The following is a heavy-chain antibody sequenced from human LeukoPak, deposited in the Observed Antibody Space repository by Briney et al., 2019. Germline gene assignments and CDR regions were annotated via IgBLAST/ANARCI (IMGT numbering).Heavy chain of an antibody. CDR1: GFTFSQYF. J-gene: IGHJ4*02. Sequence: GGSLRLSCAGSGFTFSQYFMPWVRQAPGKGLEYLSVISYNGEQTYYSKSVTGRFTISRDNSKNMLYLQMGSLRPEDTAVYFCARDPSVGGFSGSELDFWGQGTLVTVSS. D-gene: IGHD3-22*01. V-gene: IGHV3-64*01. CDR2: ISYNGEQT. CDR3: ARDPSVGGFSGSELDF.